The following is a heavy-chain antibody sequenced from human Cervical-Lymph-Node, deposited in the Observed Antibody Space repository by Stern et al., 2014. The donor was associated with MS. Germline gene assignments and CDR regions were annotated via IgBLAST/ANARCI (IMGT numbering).Heavy chain of an antibody. V-gene: IGHV2-5*01. CDR2: IYGNDDN. Sequence: QITLKESGPTLVKPTQTLTMTCTFSGFALSTSGVSVNWIRQPPGKALVWLALIYGNDDNRFSQSLNNRLTNNKEPSKNQVVLTMTNMDPMDPATYSWAHTSAFTRPGAVDYWGQGSLVTVSS. J-gene: IGHJ4*02. CDR3: AHTSAFTRPGAVDY. D-gene: IGHD3-10*01. CDR1: GFALSTSGVS.